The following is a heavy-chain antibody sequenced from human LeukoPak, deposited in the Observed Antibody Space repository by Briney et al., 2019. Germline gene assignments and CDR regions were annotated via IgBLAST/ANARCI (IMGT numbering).Heavy chain of an antibody. CDR3: ARGGSPPEALGDTFDI. J-gene: IGHJ3*02. CDR1: RFTFSTYW. Sequence: GGSLRLSSAASRFTFSTYWMHWVRQAPGKGLGWVSRVGRDGSITSYADSVKGRFSISRDNAKNTQYLQMNSLRAEDTAVYDCARGGSPPEALGDTFDIWGQGTMVTVSS. V-gene: IGHV3-74*01. CDR2: VGRDGSIT. D-gene: IGHD1-26*01.